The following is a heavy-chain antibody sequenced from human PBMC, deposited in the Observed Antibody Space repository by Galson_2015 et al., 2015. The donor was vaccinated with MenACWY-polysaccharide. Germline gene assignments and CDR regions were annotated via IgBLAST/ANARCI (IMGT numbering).Heavy chain of an antibody. Sequence: SLRLSCAASGFTFSSSAMSWVRQAPGKGLEWVSGISGSGGTTYYADSVKGRFTIFRDNSKNTLYLQMNSLRAEDTAVYYCAKRMTTVGAFDIWGHGTTVTVSS. V-gene: IGHV3-23*01. J-gene: IGHJ3*02. D-gene: IGHD4-23*01. CDR2: ISGSGGTT. CDR3: AKRMTTVGAFDI. CDR1: GFTFSSSA.